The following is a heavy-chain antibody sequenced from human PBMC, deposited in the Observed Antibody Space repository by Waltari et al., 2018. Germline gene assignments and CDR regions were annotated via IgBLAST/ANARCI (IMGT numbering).Heavy chain of an antibody. J-gene: IGHJ6*03. CDR2: IYSGGST. CDR3: AGEDGIVGATGYMDV. V-gene: IGHV3-23*03. D-gene: IGHD1-26*01. Sequence: EVQLLESGGGLVQPGGSLRLSCAASGFTFSSYAMSWVRQAPGKGLEWVSVIYSGGSTYYADSVKGRFTISRDNSKNTLYLQMNSLRAEDTAVYYCAGEDGIVGATGYMDVWGKGTTVTVSS. CDR1: GFTFSSYA.